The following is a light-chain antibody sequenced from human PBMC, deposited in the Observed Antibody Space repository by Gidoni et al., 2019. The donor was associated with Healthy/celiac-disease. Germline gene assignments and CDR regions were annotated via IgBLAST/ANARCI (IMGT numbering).Light chain of an antibody. J-gene: IGKJ4*01. CDR3: QQSYSTVN. CDR2: AAS. Sequence: DIQMTQSPSSLSASVGDRVTITCRASQSISSYLNWYQQKPGKAAKLLIYAASSLQSGVPSRFSGSGSGTDFNLTISSLQPEDFATYDCQQSYSTVNFGGGTKVEIK. CDR1: QSISSY. V-gene: IGKV1-39*01.